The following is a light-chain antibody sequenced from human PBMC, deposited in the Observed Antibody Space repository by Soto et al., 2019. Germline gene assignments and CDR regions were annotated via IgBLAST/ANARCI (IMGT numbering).Light chain of an antibody. Sequence: QSVLAQPPSVSAAPGQKVTISCSVSSSNIGRNYVSWYQQLPGTAPKLLIYDNNERPSGIPDRFSGSKSGTSATLGITGLQTGDEADYYCGAWDSGLSAGVFGGGTKVTVL. CDR2: DNN. J-gene: IGLJ3*02. CDR3: GAWDSGLSAGV. V-gene: IGLV1-51*01. CDR1: SSNIGRNY.